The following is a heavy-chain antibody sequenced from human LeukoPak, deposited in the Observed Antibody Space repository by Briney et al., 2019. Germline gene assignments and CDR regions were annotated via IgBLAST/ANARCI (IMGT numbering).Heavy chain of an antibody. J-gene: IGHJ5*02. CDR1: GFTFSSYW. Sequence: PGGSLRLSCAASGFTFSSYWMHWVRQAPGKGLVWVSRINRDGSSTSYADSVKGRFTISRDNAKNTLYLQMNSLRAEDTAVYFCARTVVTRDGWFDPWGQGTLVTVSS. CDR2: INRDGSST. D-gene: IGHD4-23*01. V-gene: IGHV3-74*01. CDR3: ARTVVTRDGWFDP.